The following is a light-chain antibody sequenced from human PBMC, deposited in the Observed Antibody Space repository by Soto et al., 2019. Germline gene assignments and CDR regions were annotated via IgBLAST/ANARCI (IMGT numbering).Light chain of an antibody. V-gene: IGLV2-14*01. Sequence: QSVLTQPASVSGSPGQSIAISCTGTSSDVGSHNHVSWYQQYPGKAPKLIIYEVSNRPSGVSARFSGSKFGSTASLTISGLRAGDEAEYYCNSLSAAGSSQVVGSGTKVTVL. CDR1: SSDVGSHNH. J-gene: IGLJ1*01. CDR3: NSLSAAGSSQV. CDR2: EVS.